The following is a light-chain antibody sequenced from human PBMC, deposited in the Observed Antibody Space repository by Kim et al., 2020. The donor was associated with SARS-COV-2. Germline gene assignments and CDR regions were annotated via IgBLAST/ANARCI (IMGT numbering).Light chain of an antibody. Sequence: QAGLTQPPSVSKDLRQTATLTCTGNSNNVGHQGAVWLQQHQGHPPKLLSYRNNNRPSGISDRLSASRSENTASLTITGLQPEDEADYYCSARDSSLSAWVFGGGTQLTVL. CDR3: SARDSSLSAWV. J-gene: IGLJ3*02. CDR2: RNN. V-gene: IGLV10-54*01. CDR1: SNNVGHQG.